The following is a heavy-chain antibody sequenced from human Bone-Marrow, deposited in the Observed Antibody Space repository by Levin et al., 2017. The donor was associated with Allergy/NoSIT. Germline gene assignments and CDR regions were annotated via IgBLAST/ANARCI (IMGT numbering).Heavy chain of an antibody. CDR1: GFTFSSYA. D-gene: IGHD2-15*01. J-gene: IGHJ4*02. Sequence: SCAASGFTFSSYAMTWVRQAPGKGLEWVSAITGPGDGTHYADSVKGRFTISRDNSKNTLYLQMNSLRAEDTAVYYCAKRVPGWFYVDYWGQGALVTVSS. CDR3: AKRVPGWFYVDY. V-gene: IGHV3-23*01. CDR2: ITGPGDGT.